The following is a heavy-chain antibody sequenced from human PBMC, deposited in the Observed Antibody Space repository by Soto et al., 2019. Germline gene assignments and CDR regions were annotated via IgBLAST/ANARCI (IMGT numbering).Heavy chain of an antibody. CDR3: ARGGAYYFDS. V-gene: IGHV4-4*07. D-gene: IGHD3-16*01. J-gene: IGHJ4*02. CDR1: GASITNFY. CDR2: IYTRGST. Sequence: SETLSLTCPVSGASITNFYWSWIRQSARKGLEWIGRIYTRGSTDYNPSLKSRVTMSIDTSKNQVSLTLTSVTAADTAVYYCARGGAYYFDSWGQGILVTVSS.